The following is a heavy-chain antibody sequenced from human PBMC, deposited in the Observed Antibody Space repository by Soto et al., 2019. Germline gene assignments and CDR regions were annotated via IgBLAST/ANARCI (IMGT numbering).Heavy chain of an antibody. CDR2: IYYSGST. J-gene: IGHJ6*02. V-gene: IGHV4-59*01. D-gene: IGHD2-2*01. Sequence: QVQLQESGPGLVKPSETLSLTCTVSGGSISSYYWSWIRQPPGKGLEWIGYIYYSGSTNYNPSLKSRVTVSVETSKHLFSLMLSSVTAADTAVYYCARGGPAIVLVPAAHQGVPYYYGMDVWGQGTTVTVSS. CDR3: ARGGPAIVLVPAAHQGVPYYYGMDV. CDR1: GGSISSYY.